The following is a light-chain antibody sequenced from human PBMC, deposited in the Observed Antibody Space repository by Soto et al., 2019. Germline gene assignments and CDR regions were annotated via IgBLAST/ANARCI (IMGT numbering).Light chain of an antibody. J-gene: IGKJ1*01. CDR1: QSVSSR. CDR2: DAS. Sequence: EIVMTQSIATLSVSPGERVTLSCGASQSVSSRLAWYQQKPGQAPRLLIYDASTRATGIPARFSGSGSGTDFTLTISSLEPEDAAVYYCQQYNNWPWTFGQGTKVDIK. V-gene: IGKV3-15*01. CDR3: QQYNNWPWT.